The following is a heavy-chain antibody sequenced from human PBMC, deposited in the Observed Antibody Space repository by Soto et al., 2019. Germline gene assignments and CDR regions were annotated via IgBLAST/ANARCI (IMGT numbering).Heavy chain of an antibody. CDR1: RFTISGHA. D-gene: IGHD3-22*01. CDR2: ISYDGSNK. Sequence: PGGSLRLSCAASRFTISGHAMHLVRQATGKGLEWVAVISYDGSNKYYADSVKGRFTISRDNSKNTLYLQMNSLRAEDTAVYYCAYDSSGSRAEYFQHWGQGTLVTVSS. V-gene: IGHV3-30*18. CDR3: AYDSSGSRAEYFQH. J-gene: IGHJ1*01.